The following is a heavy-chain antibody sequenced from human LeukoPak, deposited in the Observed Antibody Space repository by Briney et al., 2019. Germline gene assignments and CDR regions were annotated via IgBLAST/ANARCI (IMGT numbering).Heavy chain of an antibody. CDR3: ARDRFHYQFDY. J-gene: IGHJ4*02. Sequence: SETLSLTCAVYGGSFSGYYWSWIRQPPGKGLEWIGEINHSGSTNYNPSLKSRVTISVDTSKNQFSLKLSSVTAADTAVYYCARDRFHYQFDYWGQGTLVTVSS. D-gene: IGHD2-21*01. V-gene: IGHV4-34*01. CDR1: GGSFSGYY. CDR2: INHSGST.